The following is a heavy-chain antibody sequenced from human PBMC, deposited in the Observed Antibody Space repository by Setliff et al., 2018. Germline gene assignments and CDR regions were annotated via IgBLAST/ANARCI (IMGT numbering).Heavy chain of an antibody. Sequence: VASVKVSCKASGYTFTSYYMHWVRQAPGQGLEWMGIINPSGGSTSYAQKFQGRVTMTRDTSTSTVYMELSSLRSEDTAVYYCARVGRYVDTAMVFDYWGQGTLVTVSS. CDR3: ARVGRYVDTAMVFDY. CDR1: GYTFTSYY. D-gene: IGHD5-18*01. J-gene: IGHJ4*02. V-gene: IGHV1-46*01. CDR2: INPSGGST.